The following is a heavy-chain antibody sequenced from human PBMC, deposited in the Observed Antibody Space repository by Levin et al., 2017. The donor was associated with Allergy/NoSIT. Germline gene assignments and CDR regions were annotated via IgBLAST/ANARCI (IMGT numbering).Heavy chain of an antibody. CDR1: GGSISSYY. V-gene: IGHV4-59*01. Sequence: GSLRLSCTVSGGSISSYYWSWIRQPPGKGLEWIGYIYYSGSTNYNPSLKSRVTISVDTSKNQFSLKLSSVTAADTAVYYCARCEYDFWSGYYDYWGQGTLVTVSS. D-gene: IGHD3-3*01. CDR2: IYYSGST. CDR3: ARCEYDFWSGYYDY. J-gene: IGHJ4*02.